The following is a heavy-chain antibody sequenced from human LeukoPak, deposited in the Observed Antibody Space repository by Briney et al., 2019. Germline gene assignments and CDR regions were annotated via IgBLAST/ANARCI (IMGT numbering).Heavy chain of an antibody. D-gene: IGHD3-22*01. CDR3: ATGVAYYDSSGYGDY. Sequence: ASVKVSCKVSGYTLTELSMHWVRQAPGKGLEWMGGFDPEDGETIYAQKFQGRATMTEDTSTDTAYMELSSLRSEDTAVYYCATGVAYYDSSGYGDYWGQGTLVTVSS. CDR1: GYTLTELS. J-gene: IGHJ4*02. V-gene: IGHV1-24*01. CDR2: FDPEDGET.